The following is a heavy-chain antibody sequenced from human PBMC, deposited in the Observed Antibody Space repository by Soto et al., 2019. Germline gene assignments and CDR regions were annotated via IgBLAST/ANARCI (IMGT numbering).Heavy chain of an antibody. CDR2: IYYSGSA. Sequence: LETLSLTCTVSGGSISSYYWSWIRQPPGKGLEWIGYIYYSGSASYNPSLKSRVTISVDTSKSQFSLKLSSVTAADTAVYFCAKDLASCSSTSCSASDAFDIWGQGTMVTVSS. V-gene: IGHV4-59*01. J-gene: IGHJ3*02. CDR3: AKDLASCSSTSCSASDAFDI. CDR1: GGSISSYY. D-gene: IGHD2-2*01.